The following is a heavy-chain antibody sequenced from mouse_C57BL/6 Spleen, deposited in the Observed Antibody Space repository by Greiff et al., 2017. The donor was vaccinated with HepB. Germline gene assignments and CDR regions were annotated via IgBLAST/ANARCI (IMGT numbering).Heavy chain of an antibody. D-gene: IGHD2-4*01. CDR3: ARGDYDVGYFDY. J-gene: IGHJ2*01. Sequence: EVQLQQSGPVLVKPGASVKMSCKASGYTFTDYYMNWVKQSHGKSLEWIGVINPYNGGTSYNQKFKGKATLTVDKSSSTAYMELNSLTSEDSAVYYCARGDYDVGYFDYWGQGTTLTVSS. V-gene: IGHV1-19*01. CDR2: INPYNGGT. CDR1: GYTFTDYY.